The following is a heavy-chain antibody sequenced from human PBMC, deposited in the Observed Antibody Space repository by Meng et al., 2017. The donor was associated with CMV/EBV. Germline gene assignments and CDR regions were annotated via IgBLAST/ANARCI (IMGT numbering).Heavy chain of an antibody. V-gene: IGHV1-18*01. Sequence: ASVKVSCKASGYTFTSYGISWVRQAPGQGLEWMGWISAYNGNTNYALKLQGRVTMTTDTSTSTAYMELRSLRSDDTAVYYCARDYSPRITMIVVAHLGYWGQGTLVTVSS. CDR3: ARDYSPRITMIVVAHLGY. CDR1: GYTFTSYG. CDR2: ISAYNGNT. D-gene: IGHD3-22*01. J-gene: IGHJ4*02.